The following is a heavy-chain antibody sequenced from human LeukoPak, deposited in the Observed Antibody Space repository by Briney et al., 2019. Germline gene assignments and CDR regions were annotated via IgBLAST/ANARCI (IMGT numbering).Heavy chain of an antibody. CDR1: GFTFNSYW. D-gene: IGHD3-10*01. V-gene: IGHV3-48*03. CDR2: ISSSGSTI. Sequence: GGSLRLSCGASGFTFNSYWMHWVRQAPGKGLEWVSYISSSGSTIYYADSVKGRFTISRDNAKNSLYLQMNSLRAEDTAVYYCARDNYYGSGSFDYWGQGTLVTVSS. J-gene: IGHJ4*02. CDR3: ARDNYYGSGSFDY.